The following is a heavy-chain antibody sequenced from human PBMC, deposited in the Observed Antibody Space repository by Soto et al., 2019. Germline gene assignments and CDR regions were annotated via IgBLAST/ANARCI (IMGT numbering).Heavy chain of an antibody. CDR3: ARSRSNGSKTFDY. D-gene: IGHD2-8*01. V-gene: IGHV6-1*01. Sequence: SQTLSLTCAISGDSVSSNSAAWNWIRQSPSRGLEWLGRTYYRSKWYNEYATSVKSRISINPDTSKNQFSLQVNSVTPDDTAVYYCARSRSNGSKTFDYWGQGTLVTVSS. CDR1: GDSVSSNSAA. J-gene: IGHJ4*02. CDR2: TYYRSKWYN.